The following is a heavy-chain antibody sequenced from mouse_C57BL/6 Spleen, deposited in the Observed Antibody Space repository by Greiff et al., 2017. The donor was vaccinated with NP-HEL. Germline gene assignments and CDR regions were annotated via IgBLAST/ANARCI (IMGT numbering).Heavy chain of an antibody. V-gene: IGHV1-54*01. CDR1: GYTFTNYL. J-gene: IGHJ4*01. D-gene: IGHD1-1*01. Sequence: QVQLQQSGAELVRPGTSVKVSCKASGYTFTNYLIDWVKQRPGQGLEWIGVINPGSGGTNYNEKFKGKATLTADKSSSTAYMQLSSLTSEDSAVYFCAREYYGSSYDYAMDYWGQGTSVTVSS. CDR2: INPGSGGT. CDR3: AREYYGSSYDYAMDY.